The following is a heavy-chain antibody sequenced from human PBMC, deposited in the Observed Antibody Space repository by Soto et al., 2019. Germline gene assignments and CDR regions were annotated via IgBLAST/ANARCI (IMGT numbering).Heavy chain of an antibody. CDR1: GFTFSSYG. CDR3: AKDQGLHYGDYYYYGMDV. D-gene: IGHD4-17*01. CDR2: ISYDGSNK. Sequence: GGSLRLSCAASGFTFSSYGMHWVRQAPGKGLEWVAVISYDGSNKYYADSVKGRFTISRDNSKNTLYLQMNSLRAEDTAVYYCAKDQGLHYGDYYYYGMDVWGQGTTVTVSS. J-gene: IGHJ6*02. V-gene: IGHV3-30*18.